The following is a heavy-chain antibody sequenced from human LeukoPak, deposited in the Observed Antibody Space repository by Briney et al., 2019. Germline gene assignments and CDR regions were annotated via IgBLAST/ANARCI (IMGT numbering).Heavy chain of an antibody. CDR1: GFTFSSYG. CDR2: IWYDGSNK. D-gene: IGHD1-14*01. CDR3: ARYKEDLDAFDI. J-gene: IGHJ3*02. V-gene: IGHV3-33*01. Sequence: PGGSLRLSCAASGFTFSSYGMHWVRQAPGKGLEWVAVIWYDGSNKYYAGSVKGRFTISRDNSKNTLYLQMNSLRAEDTAVYYCARYKEDLDAFDIWGQGTMVTVSS.